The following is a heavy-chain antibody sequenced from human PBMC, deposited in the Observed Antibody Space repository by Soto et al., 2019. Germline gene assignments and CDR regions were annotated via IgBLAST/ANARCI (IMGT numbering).Heavy chain of an antibody. CDR1: GFTFSNYG. J-gene: IGHJ5*01. Sequence: QVQLVESGGGVVQPGRSLRLSCAASGFTFSNYGMHWVRQAPGKGLEWVAGISYDGSHKYYADSVKGRFTISRDNSKKILSLQMNSLRGDDTAVYYCAKGQRIAVAGLGDSWGQGTLVSVSS. D-gene: IGHD6-19*01. CDR3: AKGQRIAVAGLGDS. CDR2: ISYDGSHK. V-gene: IGHV3-30*18.